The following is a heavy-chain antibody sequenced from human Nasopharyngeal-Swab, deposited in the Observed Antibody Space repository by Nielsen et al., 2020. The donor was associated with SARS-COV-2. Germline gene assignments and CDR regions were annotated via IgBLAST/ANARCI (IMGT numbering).Heavy chain of an antibody. CDR2: ISVSGGNT. D-gene: IGHD3-16*01. J-gene: IGHJ4*02. Sequence: GESLKISCAVSGFTFSAYALSWVRQAPGKGLEGVSGISVSGGNTYYADSVAGRFTISRDNSNSRLFLQINSLRAEDTAVYYCARASWGLSVFDRWGQGTLVTVSS. V-gene: IGHV3-23*01. CDR3: ARASWGLSVFDR. CDR1: GFTFSAYA.